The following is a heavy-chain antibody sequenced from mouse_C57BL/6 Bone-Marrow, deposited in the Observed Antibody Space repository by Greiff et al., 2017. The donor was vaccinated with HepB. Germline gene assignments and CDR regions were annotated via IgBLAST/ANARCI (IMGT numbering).Heavy chain of an antibody. J-gene: IGHJ1*03. Sequence: EVMLVESGGGLVQPGESLKLSCESNEYEFPSHDMSWVRKTPEKRLELVAAINSDGGSTYYPDTMERRFIISRDNTKKPLYLQMSSLRSEDTALYYCARHEYGYGFYWYFDVWGTGTTVTVSS. V-gene: IGHV5-2*01. CDR3: ARHEYGYGFYWYFDV. D-gene: IGHD2-2*01. CDR1: EYEFPSHD. CDR2: INSDGGST.